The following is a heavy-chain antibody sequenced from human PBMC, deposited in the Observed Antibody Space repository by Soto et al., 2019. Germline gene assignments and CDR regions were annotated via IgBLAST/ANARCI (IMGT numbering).Heavy chain of an antibody. V-gene: IGHV3-30-3*01. CDR1: GFTVSSYA. J-gene: IGHJ4*02. Sequence: QVQLVESGGGVVQPGRSLRLSCAASGFTVSSYAMHWVRQAPGKGLEWVAVISYDGSNKYYADSVKGRFTISRDNSKNTLYLQMNSLRAEDTAVYYCARDREGGWLVISQYFDCWGQGTLVTVSS. CDR3: ARDREGGWLVISQYFDC. CDR2: ISYDGSNK. D-gene: IGHD6-19*01.